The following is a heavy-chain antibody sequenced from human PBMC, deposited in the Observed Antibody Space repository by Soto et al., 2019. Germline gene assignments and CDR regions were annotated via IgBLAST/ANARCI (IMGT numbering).Heavy chain of an antibody. CDR2: TYYRGST. J-gene: IGHJ4*01. D-gene: IGHD6-13*01. V-gene: IGHV4-61*01. Sequence: PSETLSLTCSVSGGCVSSGSYYWIWIRQPPGKGLELIGQTYYRGSTNYNPSLKSRVTISVDTSKDQFSLKVGSVTAADTAAYYCARGSSSWPYFFDYWGQGILVTVSS. CDR3: ARGSSSWPYFFDY. CDR1: GGCVSSGSYY.